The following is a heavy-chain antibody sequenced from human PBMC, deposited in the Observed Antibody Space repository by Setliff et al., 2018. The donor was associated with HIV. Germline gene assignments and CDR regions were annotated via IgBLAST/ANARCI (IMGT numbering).Heavy chain of an antibody. D-gene: IGHD1-1*01. CDR3: AREFPGGTKGFDY. CDR1: GYTFTSYD. Sequence: ASVKVSCKASGYTFTSYDINWVRQATGQGLEWVGRIAPSSGGIHYAQKFQDRVTMTRDTSTSTVYMDLSRLRSEDTAVYYCAREFPGGTKGFDYWGQGTLVTVSS. V-gene: IGHV1-46*01. CDR2: IAPSSGGI. J-gene: IGHJ4*02.